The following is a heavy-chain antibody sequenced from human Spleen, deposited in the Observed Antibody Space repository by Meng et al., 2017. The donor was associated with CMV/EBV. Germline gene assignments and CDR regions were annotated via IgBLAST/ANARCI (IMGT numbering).Heavy chain of an antibody. D-gene: IGHD6-13*01. V-gene: IGHV5-51*01. J-gene: IGHJ4*02. Sequence: FPNYWIAWVRQMPGKGLEWMGIIYPGDSDTTYSPSFQGQVTISADKSISTAYLHWSSLKASDTAMYYCARHPTPGGYSSRWYYFDSWGQGTLVTVSS. CDR2: IYPGDSDT. CDR3: ARHPTPGGYSSRWYYFDS. CDR1: FPNYW.